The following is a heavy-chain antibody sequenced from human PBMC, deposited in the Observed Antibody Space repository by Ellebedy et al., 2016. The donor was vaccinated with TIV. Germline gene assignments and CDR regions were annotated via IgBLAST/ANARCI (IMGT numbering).Heavy chain of an antibody. J-gene: IGHJ4*02. CDR3: ARGYGAYCGGDCYPILFDY. Sequence: MPSETLSLTCTVSGGSISSYYWSWIRQPPGKGLEWIGEINHSGSTNYNPSLKSRVTVSVDTSKNQFSLKLSSVTAADTAVYYCARGYGAYCGGDCYPILFDYWGQGTLVTVSS. CDR2: INHSGST. V-gene: IGHV4-34*01. D-gene: IGHD2-21*02. CDR1: GGSISSYY.